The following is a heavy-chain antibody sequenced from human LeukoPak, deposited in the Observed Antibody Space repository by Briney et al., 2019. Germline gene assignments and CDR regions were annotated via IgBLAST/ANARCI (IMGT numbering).Heavy chain of an antibody. V-gene: IGHV4-59*01. CDR1: GGSFSSYY. J-gene: IGHJ4*02. Sequence: SETLSLTCTVSGGSFSSYYWSWIRQPPGKGLEWIGYIYYSGSTNYHPSLKSRVTISVDTYKKQFSLKLSSVTAADTAVYYCAREDSSGYYPYFDYWGQGTMVTVSS. D-gene: IGHD3-22*01. CDR2: IYYSGST. CDR3: AREDSSGYYPYFDY.